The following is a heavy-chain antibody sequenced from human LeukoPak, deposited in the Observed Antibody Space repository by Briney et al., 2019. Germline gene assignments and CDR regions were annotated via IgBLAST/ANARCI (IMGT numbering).Heavy chain of an antibody. CDR3: ARVYMSWFNKAYYYYMDV. J-gene: IGHJ6*03. V-gene: IGHV1-2*02. D-gene: IGHD6-13*01. CDR1: GYTFTGYY. CDR2: INPNSGGT. Sequence: GASVKVSCTASGYTFTGYYMHWVRQAPGQGLEWMGWINPNSGGTNYAQKFQGRVTMTTDTSTSTAYMELRSLRSDDTAVYYCARVYMSWFNKAYYYYMDVWGKGTTITVSS.